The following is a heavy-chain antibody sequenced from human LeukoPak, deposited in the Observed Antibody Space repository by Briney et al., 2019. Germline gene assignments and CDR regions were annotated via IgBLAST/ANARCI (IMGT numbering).Heavy chain of an antibody. CDR1: GASISSAGYY. CDR3: ARVDCGDDCYKYFQH. V-gene: IGHV4-39*01. J-gene: IGHJ1*01. CDR2: IYYGRTT. D-gene: IGHD2-21*02. Sequence: SETLSLTCTVSGASISSAGYYWGWIRQPPGKGLEWIATIYYGRTTYYNPFLTSRVSISVDTSKRQFSLKLSSVTAADTAVYYCARVDCGDDCYKYFQHWGQGTLVTVSS.